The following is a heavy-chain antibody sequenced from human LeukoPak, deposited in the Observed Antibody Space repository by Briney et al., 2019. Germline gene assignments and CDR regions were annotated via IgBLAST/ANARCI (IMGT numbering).Heavy chain of an antibody. CDR1: EFTFRTYS. Sequence: PGGSLRLSCAAPEFTFRTYSMNWVRQAPGKGLEWDSYIDTTSSTIYYADSVKGRFTISRDNAKNSLYLQMNSLRAEDTAVYYCATSPGLGYSSSLTGVDYWGQGTLVTVSS. CDR3: ATSPGLGYSSSLTGVDY. V-gene: IGHV3-48*04. CDR2: IDTTSSTI. J-gene: IGHJ4*02. D-gene: IGHD6-6*01.